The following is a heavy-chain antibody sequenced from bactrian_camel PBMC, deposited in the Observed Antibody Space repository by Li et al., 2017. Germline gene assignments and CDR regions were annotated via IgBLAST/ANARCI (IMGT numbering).Heavy chain of an antibody. CDR3: VRDYGNYDWTLGS. V-gene: IGHV3S53*01. D-gene: IGHD4*01. J-gene: IGHJ4*01. CDR1: GATQDIGC. Sequence: VQLVESGGESVQAGGSLRLSCVASGATQDIGCMGWFRQVPGLEREGIGSIDSDGITTYADSLKARFTISRDNAKTTVYLQMNSLKPEDTALYYCVRDYGNYDWTLGSWGQGTQVTVS. CDR2: IDSDGIT.